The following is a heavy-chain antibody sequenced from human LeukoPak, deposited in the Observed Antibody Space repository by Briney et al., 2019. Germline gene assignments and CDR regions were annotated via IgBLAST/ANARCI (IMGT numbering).Heavy chain of an antibody. CDR3: ASSLNVGGELPGAFDI. Sequence: ASVKVSCMASGYTFTYRYLHWVRQAPGQALEWMGWITPFNGNTNYAQKFQDRVTITRDRSMSTAYMELSSLRSEDTAMYYYASSLNVGGELPGAFDIWGQGTMDTVSS. V-gene: IGHV1-45*02. J-gene: IGHJ3*02. CDR1: GYTFTYRY. D-gene: IGHD2-21*01. CDR2: ITPFNGNT.